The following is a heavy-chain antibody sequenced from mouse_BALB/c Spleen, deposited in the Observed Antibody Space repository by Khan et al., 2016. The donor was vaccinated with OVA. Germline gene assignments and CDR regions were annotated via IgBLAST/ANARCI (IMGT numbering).Heavy chain of an antibody. J-gene: IGHJ3*01. Sequence: QVQLQQPGAELVKPGASVRLSCKASGYTFSSYYMYWVKQRPGQGLEWIGGINPSNGGTYFNEKFKTKATLTVDKSSSTAYMQLSSLTSEDSAVFYCTRSGYANPFAYWGQGTLVTGSA. D-gene: IGHD2-10*02. CDR1: GYTFSSYY. CDR3: TRSGYANPFAY. V-gene: IGHV1S81*02. CDR2: INPSNGGT.